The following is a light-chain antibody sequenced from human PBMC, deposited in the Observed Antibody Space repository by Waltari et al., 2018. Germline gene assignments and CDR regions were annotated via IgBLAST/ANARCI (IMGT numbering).Light chain of an antibody. V-gene: IGKV1-5*03. Sequence: DIQLTQSPSTLSASVGDRVTLTCRASESVSHWLAWHQQRPGKAPRLLIFKASYLEGGVSQRFSGSGSETEFTLTISGLQPDDFATYYCQQYNTYPWTFGQGTKVEIK. CDR3: QQYNTYPWT. J-gene: IGKJ1*01. CDR1: ESVSHW. CDR2: KAS.